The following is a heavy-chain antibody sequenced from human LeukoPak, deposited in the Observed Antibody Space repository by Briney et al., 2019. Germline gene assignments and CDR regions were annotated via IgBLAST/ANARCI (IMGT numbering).Heavy chain of an antibody. CDR1: AFTFSDYS. V-gene: IGHV3-48*01. Sequence: GGSLRLSCAASAFTFSDYSMNWVRQAPGKGLEWISYISGRSSTTYYADSVRGRFTISRDNAKNSMYLQMNSLRAEDTAVYYCARDRLTSGSYFFDYWGQGTLVTVSS. J-gene: IGHJ4*02. CDR3: ARDRLTSGSYFFDY. D-gene: IGHD1-26*01. CDR2: ISGRSSTT.